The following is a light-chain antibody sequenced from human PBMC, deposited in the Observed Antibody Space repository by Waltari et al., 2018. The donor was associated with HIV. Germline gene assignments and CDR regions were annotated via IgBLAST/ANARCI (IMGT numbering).Light chain of an antibody. CDR2: EVS. CDR3: SSYTTSTTPVV. Sequence: QSALTPPASVSGSPGQSITIPFTGTSSAVGGYTYVPWYQQHPGKGPKLLISEVSNRPSGISNRFSGSKSGNTASLTISGLQTEDEANYYCSSYTTSTTPVVFGGGTKLTVL. J-gene: IGLJ2*01. V-gene: IGLV2-14*01. CDR1: SSAVGGYTY.